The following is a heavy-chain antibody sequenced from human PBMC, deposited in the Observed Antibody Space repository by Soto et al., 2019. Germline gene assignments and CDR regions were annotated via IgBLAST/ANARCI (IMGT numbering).Heavy chain of an antibody. V-gene: IGHV1-18*01. Sequence: QVQLVQSGTEVKKPGASVKVSCKASGYTFSSYGISWVRQAPGQGLEWMGWISAYNGNRKYAQKVQGRVTMTTDTSTSTAYMDLRSLRSDDSAVYYCARDKVRQELIHSLVDYWGQGTLVTVSS. CDR1: GYTFSSYG. CDR2: ISAYNGNR. D-gene: IGHD1-7*01. CDR3: ARDKVRQELIHSLVDY. J-gene: IGHJ4*02.